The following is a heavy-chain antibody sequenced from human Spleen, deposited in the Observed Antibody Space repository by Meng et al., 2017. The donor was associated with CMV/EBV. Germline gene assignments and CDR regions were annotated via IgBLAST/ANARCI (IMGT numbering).Heavy chain of an antibody. D-gene: IGHD3-16*01. J-gene: IGHJ4*02. Sequence: GSLRLSCDVHGGSLSDHYWNWIRQFPGKGMEWIGEINHSGSTNYNPSLKSRVTISVDTSKKQISLKLSSVTAADTAVYYCARGRGLGDYWGQGTLVTVSS. V-gene: IGHV4-34*01. CDR1: GGSLSDHY. CDR3: ARGRGLGDY. CDR2: INHSGST.